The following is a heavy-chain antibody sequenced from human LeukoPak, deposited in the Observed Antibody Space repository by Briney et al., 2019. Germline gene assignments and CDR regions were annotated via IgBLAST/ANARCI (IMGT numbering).Heavy chain of an antibody. J-gene: IGHJ4*02. D-gene: IGHD5-18*01. V-gene: IGHV4-61*02. CDR2: VHSGGST. Sequence: PSETLSLTCTVSGGSISGANLYWTWIRQPAGKGLEWIGRVHSGGSTVFNPSLKSRVLISLDTSKNQFSLRLSSVTAADTAVYYCARGYTYGHGAMFDYWGQGTLVTVSP. CDR1: GGSISGANLY. CDR3: ARGYTYGHGAMFDY.